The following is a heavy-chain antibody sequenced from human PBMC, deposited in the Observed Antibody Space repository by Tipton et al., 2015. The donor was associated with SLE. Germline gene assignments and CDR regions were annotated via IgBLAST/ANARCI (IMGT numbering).Heavy chain of an antibody. Sequence: GSLRLSCTVSGGSISDSSHYWGWIRQPPGKGLEWIGSIYYSGSTYYNSSLKSRVTISVDTSKNQFSLNLSSVTAADTAVYYCAVTFGSGYPWDYFDYWGQGTLVTVSS. CDR3: AVTFGSGYPWDYFDY. CDR1: GGSISDSSHY. V-gene: IGHV4-39*01. J-gene: IGHJ4*02. D-gene: IGHD3-22*01. CDR2: IYYSGST.